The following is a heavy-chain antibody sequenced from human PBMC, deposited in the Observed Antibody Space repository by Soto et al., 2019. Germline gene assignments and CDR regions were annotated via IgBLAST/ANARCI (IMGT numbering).Heavy chain of an antibody. J-gene: IGHJ5*02. Sequence: QVQLVQSGAEVKKPGASVKVSCKASGYTFTNYGVSWVRQAPGQGLEWMGWISAYNGDTNYAQKLQGRVTMTTDTSTSTAYMELRSLRSDDTAVYYCARGGTFCTNGGCPLNWFDPWGQGTLVTVSS. D-gene: IGHD2-8*01. CDR2: ISAYNGDT. CDR1: GYTFTNYG. V-gene: IGHV1-18*01. CDR3: ARGGTFCTNGGCPLNWFDP.